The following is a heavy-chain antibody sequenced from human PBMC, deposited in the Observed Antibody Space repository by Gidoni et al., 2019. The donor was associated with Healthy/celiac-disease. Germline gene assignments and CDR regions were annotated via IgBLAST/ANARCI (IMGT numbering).Heavy chain of an antibody. J-gene: IGHJ4*02. D-gene: IGHD6-19*01. CDR2: IKGDGSST. CDR3: ARVGSVLGY. V-gene: IGHV3-74*01. Sequence: EVQLVESGRGLVQPGVSLILSCAASGFTFISSWMHWVRQPPGTGLVWVFRIKGDGSSTSYADSVKGRFTISRDNAKSTLYLQMNSLRAEDTAVYYCARVGSVLGYWGQGALVTVSS. CDR1: GFTFISSW.